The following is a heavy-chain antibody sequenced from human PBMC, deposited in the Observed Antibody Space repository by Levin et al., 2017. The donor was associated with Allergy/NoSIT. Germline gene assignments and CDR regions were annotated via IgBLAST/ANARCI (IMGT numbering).Heavy chain of an antibody. J-gene: IGHJ5*02. CDR3: AKTVTTKTNWFDP. CDR2: ISYSGNT. D-gene: IGHD4-17*01. V-gene: IGHV4-39*01. Sequence: SETLSLTCTVSGGSISSTNFYWGWIRQPPGKGLEWIGSISYSGNTYYNPSLKSRVTISVDTSKNQFSLKLSSVTAADTSIYYCAKTVTTKTNWFDPWGQGTLVTVSS. CDR1: GGSISSTNFY.